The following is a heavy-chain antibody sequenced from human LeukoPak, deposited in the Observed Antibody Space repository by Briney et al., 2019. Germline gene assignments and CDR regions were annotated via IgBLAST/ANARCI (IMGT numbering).Heavy chain of an antibody. J-gene: IGHJ6*02. CDR1: GGSISSYY. V-gene: IGHV4-59*01. CDR2: IYYSGST. CDR3: AGRRLHFLSPLYYYGMDV. D-gene: IGHD3-3*02. Sequence: SETLSLTCTVSGGSISSYYWSWIRQPPGKGLEWIGYIYYSGSTNYNPSLKSRVTISVDTSKNQFSLKLSSVTAADTAVYYCAGRRLHFLSPLYYYGMDVWGQGTTVTVSS.